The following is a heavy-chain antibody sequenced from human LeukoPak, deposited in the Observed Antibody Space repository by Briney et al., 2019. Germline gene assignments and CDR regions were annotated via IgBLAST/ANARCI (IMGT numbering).Heavy chain of an antibody. CDR3: AREAIPGSSGFDY. Sequence: SETLSLTCTVSGASISSYYWSWIRQPPGQGLQWIGYIYYRGSTSYNPSLKSRVTMSLDTSKNQFSLKLNSVTAADTALYYCAREAIPGSSGFDYWGQGTLVTVSS. V-gene: IGHV4-59*01. J-gene: IGHJ4*02. CDR1: GASISSYY. CDR2: IYYRGST. D-gene: IGHD3-22*01.